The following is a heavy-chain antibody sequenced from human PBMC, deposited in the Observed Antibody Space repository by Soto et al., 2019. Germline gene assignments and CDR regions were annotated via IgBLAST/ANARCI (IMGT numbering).Heavy chain of an antibody. CDR2: ISGSGGNT. Sequence: PGGSLRLSCAASGFTFSSYAMSWVRQAPGKGLGWVSAISGSGGNTYYADSVKGRFTISRDNSKNTLYLQMNSLRAEDTAVYYCASLAFDIVVVPAATTRNDAFDIWGQGTMVTVSS. V-gene: IGHV3-23*01. CDR3: ASLAFDIVVVPAATTRNDAFDI. J-gene: IGHJ3*02. CDR1: GFTFSSYA. D-gene: IGHD2-2*01.